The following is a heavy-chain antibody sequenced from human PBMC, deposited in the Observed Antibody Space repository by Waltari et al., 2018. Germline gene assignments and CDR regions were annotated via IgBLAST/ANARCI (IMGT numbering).Heavy chain of an antibody. Sequence: QVQLVESGGGVVQHGRSLRLTCTASGFTFGSLAMHWVRQAPGKGLEWVAVIWSDGSYQYYADSVKGRFTVSRDNSKTTAYLQMTSLRAEDTAVYYCARALGSGSFLIDYWGPGTLVTVSS. CDR3: ARALGSGSFLIDY. D-gene: IGHD3-10*01. CDR2: IWSDGSYQ. V-gene: IGHV3-33*01. J-gene: IGHJ4*02. CDR1: GFTFGSLA.